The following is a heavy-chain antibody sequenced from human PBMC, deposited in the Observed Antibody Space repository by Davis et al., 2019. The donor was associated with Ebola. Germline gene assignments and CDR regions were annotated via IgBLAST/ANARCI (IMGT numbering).Heavy chain of an antibody. D-gene: IGHD3-3*01. CDR1: GGSFSGYY. CDR3: ARNYYDFWSGYYYYYGMDV. J-gene: IGHJ6*02. V-gene: IGHV4-34*01. Sequence: GSLRLSCAVYGGSFSGYYWSWIRQPPGKGLEWMGEINHSGSANYNPSLKSRVNISVDTSKNQFSLKLSSVTAADTDVYYCARNYYDFWSGYYYYYGMDVWGQGTTVTVSS. CDR2: INHSGSA.